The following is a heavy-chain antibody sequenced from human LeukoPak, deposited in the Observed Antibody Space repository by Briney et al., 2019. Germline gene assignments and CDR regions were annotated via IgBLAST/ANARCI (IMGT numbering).Heavy chain of an antibody. CDR2: IYYSGST. D-gene: IGHD3-22*01. Sequence: SETLSLTCTVSGGSISSGDYHWSWIRQPPGKGLEWIGYIYYSGSTYYNPSLKSRVTISVDTSKNQFSLKLSSVTAADTAVYYCARVSVTMIVGLDYWGQGTLVTVSS. CDR3: ARVSVTMIVGLDY. CDR1: GGSISSGDYH. V-gene: IGHV4-30-4*08. J-gene: IGHJ4*02.